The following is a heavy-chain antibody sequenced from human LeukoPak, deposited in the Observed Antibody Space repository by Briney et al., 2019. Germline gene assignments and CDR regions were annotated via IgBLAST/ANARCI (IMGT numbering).Heavy chain of an antibody. J-gene: IGHJ4*02. CDR3: AKVDRRSDLPYYFDY. CDR1: GFTFSRHW. V-gene: IGHV3-74*01. CDR2: INDVGSQT. Sequence: PGGSLRLSCEVSGFTFSRHWMHWVRQTPGKGLVWVSRINDVGSQTFYADSVKGRFTISRDNSKNTMYLQMNSLRAEDTAVYHCAKVDRRSDLPYYFDYWGQGTLVTVSS.